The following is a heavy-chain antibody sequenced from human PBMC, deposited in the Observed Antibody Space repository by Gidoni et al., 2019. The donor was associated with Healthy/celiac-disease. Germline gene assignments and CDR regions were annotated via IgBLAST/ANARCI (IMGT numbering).Heavy chain of an antibody. J-gene: IGHJ3*02. CDR3: ARRWGYSYASDAFDI. V-gene: IGHV3-7*03. CDR2: IKQDGSEK. D-gene: IGHD5-18*01. Sequence: EVQLVESGGGLVQPGGSLSLSCAASGFTFSSDWMSWVRQAPGKGLEWVANIKQDGSEKYYVDSVKGRFTISRDNAKNSLYLQMNSLRAEDTAVYYCARRWGYSYASDAFDIWGQGTMVTVSS. CDR1: GFTFSSDW.